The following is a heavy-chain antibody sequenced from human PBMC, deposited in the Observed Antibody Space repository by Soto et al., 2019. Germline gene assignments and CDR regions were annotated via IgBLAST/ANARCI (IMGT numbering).Heavy chain of an antibody. CDR3: ASVEYSSSGRHYYYYYGMDV. V-gene: IGHV1-69*13. Sequence: ASVKVSCRASGGTFSSYASSGVRQAPGQGLEWMGGIIPIFGTANYAQKFQGRVTITADESTSTAYMELSSLRSEDTAVYYCASVEYSSSGRHYYYYYGMDVLGQGTTVTVSS. CDR2: IIPIFGTA. D-gene: IGHD6-6*01. CDR1: GGTFSSYA. J-gene: IGHJ6*02.